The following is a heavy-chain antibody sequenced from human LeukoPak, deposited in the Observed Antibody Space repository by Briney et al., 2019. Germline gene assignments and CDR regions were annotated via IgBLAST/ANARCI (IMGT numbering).Heavy chain of an antibody. CDR3: ARRMVRGVRGQYYFDY. CDR2: MNPNSGNT. D-gene: IGHD3-10*01. V-gene: IGHV1-8*02. CDR1: GYTFTSYG. J-gene: IGHJ4*02. Sequence: ASVKVSCKASGYTFTSYGISWVRQATGQGLEWMGWMNPNSGNTGYAQKFQGRVTMTRNTSISTAYMELSSLRSEDTAVYYCARRMVRGVRGQYYFDYWGQGTLVTVSS.